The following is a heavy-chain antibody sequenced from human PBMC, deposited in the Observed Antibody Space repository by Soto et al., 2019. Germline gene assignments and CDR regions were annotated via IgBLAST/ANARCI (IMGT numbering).Heavy chain of an antibody. CDR2: IYYSGST. Sequence: QVQLQESGPGLVKPSQTLSLTCTVSGGSISSGGYYWSWIRQHPGKGLEWIGYIYYSGSTYYNPSLKSRVTISVDTSKNQFSLKLSSVTAADTAVYYCARRPLWFGESYEKNWFDPWGQGTLVTVSS. CDR3: ARRPLWFGESYEKNWFDP. D-gene: IGHD3-10*01. J-gene: IGHJ5*02. V-gene: IGHV4-31*03. CDR1: GGSISSGGYY.